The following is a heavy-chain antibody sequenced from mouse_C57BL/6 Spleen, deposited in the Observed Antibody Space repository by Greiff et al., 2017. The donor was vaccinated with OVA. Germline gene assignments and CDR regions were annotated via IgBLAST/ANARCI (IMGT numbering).Heavy chain of an antibody. D-gene: IGHD4-1*01. CDR2: INPNNGGT. Sequence: EVQLQQSGPELVKPGASVKISCKASGYTFTDYYMNWVKQSHGKSLEWIGDINPNNGGTSYNQKFKGKATLTVDKSSSTAYMELLSLTSEDSAVYYCARWGLGRRFADWGQGTLVTVSA. CDR1: GYTFTDYY. CDR3: ARWGLGRRFAD. J-gene: IGHJ3*01. V-gene: IGHV1-26*01.